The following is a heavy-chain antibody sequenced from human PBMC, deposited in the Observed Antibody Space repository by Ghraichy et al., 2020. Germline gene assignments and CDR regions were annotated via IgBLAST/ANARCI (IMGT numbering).Heavy chain of an antibody. Sequence: LSLTCAASGFTFSSYAMSWVRQAPGKGLEWVSAVSGSGGSTYSADSVKGRFTISRDNSKNTLYLQLNSLRAEDTAVYYCAKAIINWGTTHFDYWGQGTLVTVSS. CDR1: GFTFSSYA. J-gene: IGHJ4*02. D-gene: IGHD7-27*01. V-gene: IGHV3-23*01. CDR3: AKAIINWGTTHFDY. CDR2: VSGSGGST.